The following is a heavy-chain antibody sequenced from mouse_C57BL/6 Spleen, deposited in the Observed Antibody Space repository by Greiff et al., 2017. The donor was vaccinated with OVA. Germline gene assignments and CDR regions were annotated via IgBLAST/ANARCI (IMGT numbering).Heavy chain of an antibody. CDR2: ISDGGSYT. Sequence: EVKVVESGGGLVKPGGSLKLSCAASGFTFSSYAMSWVRQTPEKRLEWVATISDGGSYTYYPDNVKGRFTISRDNAKNNLYLQMSHLKSEDTAMYYCARDYVDGNYVLSFDYWGQGTTLTVSS. D-gene: IGHD2-1*01. J-gene: IGHJ2*01. CDR3: ARDYVDGNYVLSFDY. CDR1: GFTFSSYA. V-gene: IGHV5-4*01.